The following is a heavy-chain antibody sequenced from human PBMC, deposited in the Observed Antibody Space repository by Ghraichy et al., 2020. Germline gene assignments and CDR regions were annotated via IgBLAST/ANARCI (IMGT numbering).Heavy chain of an antibody. CDR1: GGSFSGYY. CDR3: ARSGSGSWWLRLGYYFDF. J-gene: IGHJ4*02. D-gene: IGHD5-12*01. Sequence: SETLSLTCAVYGGSFSGYYWSWIRQPPGKGLEWIGEINHSGSTNYNPSLKSRVTISVDTSKNQFSLKLSSVTAADTAVYYCARSGSGSWWLRLGYYFDFWGQGTLVTVSS. CDR2: INHSGST. V-gene: IGHV4-34*01.